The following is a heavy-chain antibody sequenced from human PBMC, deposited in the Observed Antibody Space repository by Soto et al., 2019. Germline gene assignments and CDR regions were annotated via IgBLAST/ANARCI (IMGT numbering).Heavy chain of an antibody. V-gene: IGHV1-2*04. D-gene: IGHD3-16*01. J-gene: IGHJ4*02. CDR3: ARDKKEHGYATTFDY. CDR1: GYTFTGYY. Sequence: QVQLVQSGADVKKPGASVKVSCKTSGYTFTGYYLHWVRQAPGQGPEWRGWFNPNTGGTKYEQNSQGWGTMHRDTSISTAYMELSRRKSADTAVYYCARDKKEHGYATTFDYWGQGALVTVSS. CDR2: FNPNTGGT.